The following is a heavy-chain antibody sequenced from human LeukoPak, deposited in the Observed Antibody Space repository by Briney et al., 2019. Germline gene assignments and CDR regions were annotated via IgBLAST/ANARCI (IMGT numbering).Heavy chain of an antibody. V-gene: IGHV4-34*01. Sequence: SETLSLTCAVYGGSFSGYYWSWIRQPPGKGLEWIGEINHSGSTNYNPSLKSRVTISVDTSKNQFSLKLSSVTAADTAVYYCARTLGSYFDYWDQGTLVTVSS. CDR2: INHSGST. CDR3: ARTLGSYFDY. CDR1: GGSFSGYY. D-gene: IGHD1-26*01. J-gene: IGHJ4*02.